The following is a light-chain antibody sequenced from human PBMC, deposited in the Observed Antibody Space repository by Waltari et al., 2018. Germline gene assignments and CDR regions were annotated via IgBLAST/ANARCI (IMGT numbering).Light chain of an antibody. J-gene: IGLJ1*01. CDR3: QVWDTNSLYV. Sequence: SYVLTQPLSVSVALGQTARGACGGSKIETKSVHWYQHKPGQAPVLVIYKDVNRPSGIPDRFSGSNSGNTATLTISRAQVGDEGDYFCQVWDTNSLYVFGTGTKVTVL. CDR2: KDV. CDR1: KIETKS. V-gene: IGLV3-9*01.